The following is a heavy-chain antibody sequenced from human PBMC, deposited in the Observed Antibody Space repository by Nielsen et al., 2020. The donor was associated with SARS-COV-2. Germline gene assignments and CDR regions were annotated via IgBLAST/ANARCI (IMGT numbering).Heavy chain of an antibody. J-gene: IGHJ4*02. CDR2: ISGSSSYI. V-gene: IGHV3-21*01. CDR3: ARGGGDFDY. Sequence: GESLKISCAASGFTFSSYSMNWVRQAPGKGLEWVSSISGSSSYIYYADSVKGRFTISRDNAKNSLYLQMNSLRAEDTAVYYCARGGGDFDYWGQGTLVTVSS. CDR1: GFTFSSYS. D-gene: IGHD2-15*01.